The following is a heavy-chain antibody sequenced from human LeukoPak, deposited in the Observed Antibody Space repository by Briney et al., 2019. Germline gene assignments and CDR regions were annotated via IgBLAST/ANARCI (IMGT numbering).Heavy chain of an antibody. J-gene: IGHJ4*02. Sequence: GGSLRLSCEASGFTFSSYSMNWVRQAPGKGLEWVSTISSSSSYIDYADSVKGRFTITRDNARNSLYLQMDSLRAEDTALYYCARSNPEGDFWGQGTLVTVS. CDR2: ISSSSSYI. CDR1: GFTFSSYS. CDR3: ARSNPEGDF. V-gene: IGHV3-21*06.